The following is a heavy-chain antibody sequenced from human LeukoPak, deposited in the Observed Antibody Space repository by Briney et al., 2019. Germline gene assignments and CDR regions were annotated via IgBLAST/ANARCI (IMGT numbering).Heavy chain of an antibody. V-gene: IGHV3-7*01. J-gene: IGHJ3*02. CDR3: ARVGLGITIFGVVKNAFDI. Sequence: PGGSLRLSCAASGFTFSSYWMSGVRQAPGKGLEGVAGIKQDGSEKYYVDSVKGRFTISRDNAKNSLYLQMNSLRAEDTAVYYCARVGLGITIFGVVKNAFDIWGQGTMVTVSS. CDR1: GFTFSSYW. CDR2: IKQDGSEK. D-gene: IGHD3-3*01.